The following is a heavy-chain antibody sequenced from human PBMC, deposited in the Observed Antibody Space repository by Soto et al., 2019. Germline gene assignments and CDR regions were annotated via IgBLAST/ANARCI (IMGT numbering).Heavy chain of an antibody. Sequence: PGGSLRLSCAASGFTFDDYAMHWVRQAPGAGLEWVSGISWNSGSIGYADSVKGRFTISRDNAKNSLYLQMNSLAVEDTGIYSCARQQWLATHMWGQGTMGSV. CDR3: ARQQWLATHM. V-gene: IGHV3-9*01. CDR1: GFTFDDYA. J-gene: IGHJ3*02. CDR2: ISWNSGSI. D-gene: IGHD6-19*01.